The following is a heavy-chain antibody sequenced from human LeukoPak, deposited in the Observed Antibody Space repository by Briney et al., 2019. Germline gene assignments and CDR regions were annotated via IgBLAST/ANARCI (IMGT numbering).Heavy chain of an antibody. J-gene: IGHJ3*02. CDR1: GGSISSYY. Sequence: SETLSLTCTVSGGSISSYYWSWIRQPPGKGLEWIGYIYYSGNTNYNPSLKSRVTISVDTSKNQFSLKLSSVTAADTAVYYCARDKGSGYYGVDAFDIWGQGTMVTVSS. V-gene: IGHV4-59*01. CDR3: ARDKGSGYYGVDAFDI. CDR2: IYYSGNT. D-gene: IGHD3-22*01.